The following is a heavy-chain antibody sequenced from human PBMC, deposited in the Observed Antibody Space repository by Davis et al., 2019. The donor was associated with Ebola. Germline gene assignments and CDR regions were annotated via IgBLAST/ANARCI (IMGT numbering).Heavy chain of an antibody. CDR2: IYPGDSDT. J-gene: IGHJ3*01. Sequence: GESLKISCKGSGHSFTNYWIAWVRQKPGKGLEWMGIIYPGDSDTRYSPSFQGHVTIAADKAIDTAYLQWSSLKASDTAMYYCARPLYYYGSSGSWWGVFNLWGQGTKVTVSS. V-gene: IGHV5-51*01. D-gene: IGHD3-22*01. CDR1: GHSFTNYW. CDR3: ARPLYYYGSSGSWWGVFNL.